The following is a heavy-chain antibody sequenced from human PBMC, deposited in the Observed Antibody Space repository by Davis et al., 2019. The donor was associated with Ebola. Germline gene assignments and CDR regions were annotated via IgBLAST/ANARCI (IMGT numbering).Heavy chain of an antibody. CDR3: ARIAAESDYGMDV. CDR2: ITTYSGNT. V-gene: IGHV1-18*01. CDR1: GYTFTSYG. Sequence: AASVKVSCKASGYTFTSYGISWVRQAPGQGLEWMGWITTYSGNTNYAQKLQDRVTMTTDTSTSTAYMELRSLRSDDTAVYFCARIAAESDYGMDVWGQGTTVTVSS. J-gene: IGHJ6*02. D-gene: IGHD6-13*01.